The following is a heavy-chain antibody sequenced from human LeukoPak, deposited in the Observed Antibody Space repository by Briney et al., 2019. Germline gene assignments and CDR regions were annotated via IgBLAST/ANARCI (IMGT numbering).Heavy chain of an antibody. CDR3: AKARGYSFGDEYFDY. CDR2: ISVSGGST. V-gene: IGHV3-23*01. Sequence: GGSLRLSCTASGFTFCRYAMSWVRQAPGKGLEWVSSISVSGGSTSYADSVKGRFTISRDNSKNTLDLQMNSLRAEDTAVYYCAKARGYSFGDEYFDYWGQGTLVAVSS. J-gene: IGHJ4*02. D-gene: IGHD5-18*01. CDR1: GFTFCRYA.